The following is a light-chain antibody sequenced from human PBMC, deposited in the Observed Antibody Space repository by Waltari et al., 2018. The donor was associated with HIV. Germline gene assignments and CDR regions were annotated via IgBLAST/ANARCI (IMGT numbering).Light chain of an antibody. CDR1: SSNIVSNY. CDR2: RNN. J-gene: IGLJ3*02. CDR3: AAWDDSLRRV. V-gene: IGLV1-47*01. Sequence: QSVLTQPPSASGTPGQRVTISCSGTSSNIVSNYVDWYQQHPGTAPKLLLYRNNQRPSGVPDLFSGSKSGTSASLASSGLRAEDEADYYCAAWDDSLRRVFGGGTKLTVL.